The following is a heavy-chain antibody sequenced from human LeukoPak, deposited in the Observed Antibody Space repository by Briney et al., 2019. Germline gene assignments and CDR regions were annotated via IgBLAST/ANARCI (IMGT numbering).Heavy chain of an antibody. CDR1: GSSIGTYS. CDR2: IYTTGST. J-gene: IGHJ6*04. D-gene: IGHD3-10*01. Sequence: SETLSLTCTVSGSSIGTYSWSWIRQPPGKGLEWVGYIYTTGSTHYNPSLKSRVTMSLDTSKNQFSLKLSSVTAADTAVYYCARHAYYYGSGSYLDVWGKGTTVTVSS. V-gene: IGHV4-4*09. CDR3: ARHAYYYGSGSYLDV.